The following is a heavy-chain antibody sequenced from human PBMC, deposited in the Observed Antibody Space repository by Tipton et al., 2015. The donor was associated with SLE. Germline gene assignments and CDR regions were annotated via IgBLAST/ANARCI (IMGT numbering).Heavy chain of an antibody. J-gene: IGHJ4*02. D-gene: IGHD6-13*01. Sequence: LRLSCAASGFTFSSYSMNWVRQPPGKGLEWIGEINHSGSTNYNPSLKSRVTISVDTSKNQFSLKLSSVTAADTAVYYCAREDGIAAAGDYWGQGTLVTVSS. CDR2: INHSGST. V-gene: IGHV4-34*01. CDR1: GFTFSSYS. CDR3: AREDGIAAAGDY.